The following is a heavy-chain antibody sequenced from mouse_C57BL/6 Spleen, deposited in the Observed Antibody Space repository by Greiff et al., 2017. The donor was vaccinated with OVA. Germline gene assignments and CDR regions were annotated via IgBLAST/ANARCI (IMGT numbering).Heavy chain of an antibody. D-gene: IGHD2-5*01. CDR1: GYAFSSSW. V-gene: IGHV1-82*01. CDR2: IYPGDGDT. J-gene: IGHJ3*01. Sequence: QVQLKESGPELVKPGASVKISCKASGYAFSSSWMNWVKQRPGKGLEWIGRIYPGDGDTNYNGKFKGKATLTADKSSSTAYMQLSSLTSEDSAVYFCARGGMGSNPAWFAYWGQGTLVTVSA. CDR3: ARGGMGSNPAWFAY.